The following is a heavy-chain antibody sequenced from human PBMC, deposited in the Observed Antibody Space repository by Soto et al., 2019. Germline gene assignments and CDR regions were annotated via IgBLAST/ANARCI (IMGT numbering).Heavy chain of an antibody. V-gene: IGHV3-7*01. CDR3: GRDAGRRFDY. CDR1: GFTFSSYW. D-gene: IGHD6-13*01. Sequence: EVQLVESGGGLVQPGGSLRLSCAASGFTFSSYWMTWARQAPGKGLEWVASMNRDGSEKRYVDSVEGRFPISRDNAKNSLFLQRNSLSPDDTAVYYCGRDAGRRFDYWGQGSLVTVSS. J-gene: IGHJ4*02. CDR2: MNRDGSEK.